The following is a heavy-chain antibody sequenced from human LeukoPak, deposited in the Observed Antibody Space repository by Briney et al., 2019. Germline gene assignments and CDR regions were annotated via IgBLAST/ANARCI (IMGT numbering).Heavy chain of an antibody. V-gene: IGHV4-28*01. J-gene: IGHJ4*02. Sequence: SETLSLTCAVSGYSISSSNWWGWIRQPPGKGLEWIGYIYYSGSTYYNPSLKSRVTMSVDTSKNQFSLKLSSVTAADTAVYYCASRIYGDFSFDYWGQGTLVTVSS. D-gene: IGHD4-17*01. CDR2: IYYSGST. CDR3: ASRIYGDFSFDY. CDR1: GYSISSSNW.